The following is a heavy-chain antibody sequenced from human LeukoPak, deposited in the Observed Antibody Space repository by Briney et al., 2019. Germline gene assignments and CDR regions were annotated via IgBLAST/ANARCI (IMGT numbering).Heavy chain of an antibody. CDR3: ARRLYCSTTSCYGSQGFDP. V-gene: IGHV5-51*01. CDR2: IYPGDPDT. J-gene: IGHJ5*02. D-gene: IGHD2-2*01. CDR1: GSSFTNYW. Sequence: GASLKISCKGSGSSFTNYWIGWVRQMPGKGLEWMGIIYPGDPDTRYSPSFQGQVTISVDKSITTAYLQWSSLKASDTAMYYCARRLYCSTTSCYGSQGFDPWGQGTLVTVSS.